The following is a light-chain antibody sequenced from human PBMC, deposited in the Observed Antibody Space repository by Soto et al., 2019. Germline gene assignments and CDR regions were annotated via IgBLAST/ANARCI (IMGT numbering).Light chain of an antibody. CDR1: QSFSTW. CDR2: DVS. Sequence: DIQMTQSPSTLSASVGDRVTITCRASQSFSTWLAWYQQKPGRAPNLLIYDVSSLESGVPSRFSGSGSGTAFTLTISSRQPDDFATYYFQQYYRYPLTFGGGTPVEIK. CDR3: QQYYRYPLT. J-gene: IGKJ4*01. V-gene: IGKV1-5*01.